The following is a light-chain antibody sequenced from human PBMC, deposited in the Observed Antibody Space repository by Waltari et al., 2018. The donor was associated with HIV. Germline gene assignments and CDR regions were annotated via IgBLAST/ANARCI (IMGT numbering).Light chain of an antibody. V-gene: IGLV2-14*03. CDR1: SSDVGRYNY. J-gene: IGLJ2*01. CDR3: SSYTSSRTVV. Sequence: QSALTQPASVSGSPGQSITLSCTGASSDVGRYNYVSWYQHHPGKAPKLIIYDVSNRPSGVSNRFSASKSGTTAPLTISGLQAEDEADYYCSSYTSSRTVVFGGGTKLTVL. CDR2: DVS.